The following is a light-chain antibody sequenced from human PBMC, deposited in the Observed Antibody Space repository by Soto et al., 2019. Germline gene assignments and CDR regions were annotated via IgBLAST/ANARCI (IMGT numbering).Light chain of an antibody. Sequence: EIGLTQSPGTLSLSPGGRATLSCRASQSVSRNSVAWYQQKPGQAPRLLIYGASSRASGIPDRFSGSGSGADFTLSITRLEPEDFALYYCQQYGSTPLTFGGGTKVEIK. J-gene: IGKJ4*01. CDR2: GAS. CDR3: QQYGSTPLT. V-gene: IGKV3-20*01. CDR1: QSVSRNS.